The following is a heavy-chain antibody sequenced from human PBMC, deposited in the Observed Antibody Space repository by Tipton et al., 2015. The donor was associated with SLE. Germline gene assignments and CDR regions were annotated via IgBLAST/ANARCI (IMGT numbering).Heavy chain of an antibody. CDR1: GFTFSIYE. Sequence: GSLRLSCAASGFTFSIYEMNWVRQAPGKGLEWVSYISSSGTTIHYADSLRGRFTISRDSAKSTLYLEMSSLRVDDTAVYYCARGGIAARRPPPEHFYYGMDVWGQGTTVIVSS. D-gene: IGHD6-6*01. V-gene: IGHV3-48*03. J-gene: IGHJ6*02. CDR3: ARGGIAARRPPPEHFYYGMDV. CDR2: ISSSGTTI.